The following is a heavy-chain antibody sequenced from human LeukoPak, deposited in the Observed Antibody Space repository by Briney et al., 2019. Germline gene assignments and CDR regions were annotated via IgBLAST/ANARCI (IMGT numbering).Heavy chain of an antibody. D-gene: IGHD5-24*01. Sequence: GGSLRLSCTASGFTFINYWIHWVRQPPGKGLVWVSRINNDGGGTIYADSVRGRFTISRDNAKNTLYLQMYSLGVEDTVVYYCARGGYNHAFDIWGQGTVVTVSP. CDR2: INNDGGGT. J-gene: IGHJ3*02. V-gene: IGHV3-74*01. CDR1: GFTFINYW. CDR3: ARGGYNHAFDI.